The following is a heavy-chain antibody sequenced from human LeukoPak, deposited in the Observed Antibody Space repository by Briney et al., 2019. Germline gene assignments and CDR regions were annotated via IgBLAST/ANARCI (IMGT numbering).Heavy chain of an antibody. CDR3: ARSFLPIAAADTDY. CDR2: ISSSSSYI. D-gene: IGHD6-13*01. CDR1: GFTFSSYS. V-gene: IGHV3-21*01. J-gene: IGHJ4*02. Sequence: GGSLRLSCAASGFTFSSYSMNWVRQAPGKGLEWVSSISSSSSYIYYADSVKGRFTISRDNAKNSLYLQMNSLRAEDTAVYYCARSFLPIAAADTDYWGQGTLVTVSS.